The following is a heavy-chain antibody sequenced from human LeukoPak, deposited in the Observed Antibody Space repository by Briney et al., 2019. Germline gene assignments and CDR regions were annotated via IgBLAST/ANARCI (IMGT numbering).Heavy chain of an antibody. V-gene: IGHV3-23*01. CDR1: GFTFSSYA. D-gene: IGHD6-19*01. CDR2: ISGSGGNT. CDR3: AKGPLIEVAGTTWDN. J-gene: IGHJ4*02. Sequence: GGSLRLSCAASGFTFSSYAMSWVRQAPGKGLEWVSAISGSGGNTYYADSVKGRFTISRDNSKNTLSVQINSLRAEDTAVYYCAKGPLIEVAGTTWDNWGQGTLVTVSS.